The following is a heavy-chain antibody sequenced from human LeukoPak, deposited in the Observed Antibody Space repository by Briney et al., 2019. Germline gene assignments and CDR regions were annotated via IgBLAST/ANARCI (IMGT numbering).Heavy chain of an antibody. D-gene: IGHD3-10*01. J-gene: IGHJ4*02. CDR2: INPNSGGA. V-gene: IGHV1-2*02. CDR3: VIDRRGYYDSGSYCSLI. Sequence: ASVRVSCKASGYTLTDYYIHAARPAPGQGVEWMGWINPNSGGANYAQKFQGRVTMTRDTSVSTASMGVSRLRSGDTAGYFCVIDRRGYYDSGSYCSLIWGQGTLVTVSS. CDR1: GYTLTDYY.